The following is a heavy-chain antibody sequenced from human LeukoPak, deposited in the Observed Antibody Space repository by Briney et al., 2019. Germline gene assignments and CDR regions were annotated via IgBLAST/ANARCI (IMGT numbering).Heavy chain of an antibody. CDR2: ISSSGSTI. CDR1: GFTFSSYE. CDR3: ARGLEGDY. J-gene: IGHJ4*02. Sequence: QTGGSLRLSCAASGFTFSSYEMNWVRQAPGKGLEWVSYISSSGSTIYYADSVKGRFTISRVNSKNTLYLQMNSLRAEDTAVYYCARGLEGDYWGQGTLVTVSS. D-gene: IGHD1-1*01. V-gene: IGHV3-48*03.